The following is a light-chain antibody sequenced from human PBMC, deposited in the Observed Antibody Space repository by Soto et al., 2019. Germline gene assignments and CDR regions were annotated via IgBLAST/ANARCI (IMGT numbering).Light chain of an antibody. CDR3: CSYAGSHTLV. CDR1: SSDVGSYNL. V-gene: IGLV2-23*01. J-gene: IGLJ3*02. CDR2: EGS. Sequence: QSALTQPASVSGSPGQSITLSCTGTSSDVGSYNLVSWYQQHPGTAPKLIIYEGSKRPSGVSYRFSGSKSGNTASLTISGLQAEDEADYYCCSYAGSHTLVLGGGTKLTVL.